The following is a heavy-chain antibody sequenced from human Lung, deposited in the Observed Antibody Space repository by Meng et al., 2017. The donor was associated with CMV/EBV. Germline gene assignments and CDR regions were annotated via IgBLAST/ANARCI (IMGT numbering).Heavy chain of an antibody. D-gene: IGHD1-14*01. J-gene: IGHJ5*02. CDR1: GYTFTRYD. V-gene: IGHV1-18*01. CDR3: AREAVFDRFDP. Sequence: ASXXVSCKASGYTFTRYDIGWVRQAPGQGLEWMGWMSAYNGNTNYAQKLQGRVTMTTDTSTSTAYMELRSLRSDDTAVYYCAREAVFDRFDPWGQGTLVT. CDR2: MSAYNGNT.